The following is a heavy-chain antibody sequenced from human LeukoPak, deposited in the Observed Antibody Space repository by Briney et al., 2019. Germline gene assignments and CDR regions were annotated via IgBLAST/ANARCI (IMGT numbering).Heavy chain of an antibody. J-gene: IGHJ4*02. CDR3: ARAGTRYTSSWYAPDY. V-gene: IGHV1-2*02. D-gene: IGHD6-13*01. CDR1: GYTFTGYY. CDR2: INPNTGGT. Sequence: ASVKVSCKTSGYTFTGYYLHWVRQAPGQGLEWMGWINPNTGGTNYAQKFQGRVTMTRDASISTAYMELSRLRSDDAAVFYCARAGTRYTSSWYAPDYWGQGTLVTVSP.